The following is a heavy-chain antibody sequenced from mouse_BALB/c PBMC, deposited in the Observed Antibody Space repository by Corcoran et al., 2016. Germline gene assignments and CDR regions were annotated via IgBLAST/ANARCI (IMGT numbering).Heavy chain of an antibody. CDR3: ANWDWYVDV. V-gene: IGHV14-3*02. CDR1: GFNIKATY. D-gene: IGHD4-1*01. CDR2: IDPANGNT. J-gene: IGHJ1*01. Sequence: EIQLQQSGAELVKPWASFKFSCTASGFNIKATYMHWVKQRPEPGLEWIGRIDPANGNTTYDPKFQGKATLTADTSSNTAYLQLSSLTSEDTAVYYCANWDWYVDVWGAGTTVTGSS.